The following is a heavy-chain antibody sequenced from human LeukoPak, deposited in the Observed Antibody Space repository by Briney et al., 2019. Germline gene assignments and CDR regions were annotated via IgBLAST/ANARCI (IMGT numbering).Heavy chain of an antibody. CDR1: GGSISSNSYY. CDR3: ARASVGIRGAPTTPYYFDY. J-gene: IGHJ4*02. Sequence: KPSETLSLTCTVSGGSISSNSYYWSWIRQPPGKGLEWIGYIYYSGSTNYNPSLKSRVTISVDTSKNQFSLKLSSVTAADTAVYYCARASVGIRGAPTTPYYFDYWGQGTLVTVSS. D-gene: IGHD5-18*01. CDR2: IYYSGST. V-gene: IGHV4-61*01.